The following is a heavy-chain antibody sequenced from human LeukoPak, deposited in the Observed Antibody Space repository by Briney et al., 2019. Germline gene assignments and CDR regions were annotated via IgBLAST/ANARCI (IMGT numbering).Heavy chain of an antibody. J-gene: IGHJ5*02. CDR2: MNPNSGNT. D-gene: IGHD1-26*01. V-gene: IGHV1-8*01. Sequence: ASVKVSCKASGYTFTSYDINWVRQATGQGLEWMGWMNPNSGNTGYAQKFQGRVTMTRNTSISTAYMELSSLRSEDTAVYYCARGHQVGATSWFDPWGQGTLDTVSS. CDR1: GYTFTSYD. CDR3: ARGHQVGATSWFDP.